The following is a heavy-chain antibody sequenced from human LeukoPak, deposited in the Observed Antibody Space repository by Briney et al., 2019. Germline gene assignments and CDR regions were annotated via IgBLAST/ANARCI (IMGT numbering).Heavy chain of an antibody. CDR2: IYYSGST. J-gene: IGHJ4*02. D-gene: IGHD6-6*01. CDR1: GFTFSSYN. CDR3: ARHYVDSSSSPPFDY. Sequence: GSLRLSCAASGFTFSSYNMNWVRQAPGKGLEWIGSIYYSGSTYYNPSLKSRVTISVDTSKNQFSLKLSSVTAADTAVYYCARHYVDSSSSPPFDYWGQGTLVTVSS. V-gene: IGHV4-39*01.